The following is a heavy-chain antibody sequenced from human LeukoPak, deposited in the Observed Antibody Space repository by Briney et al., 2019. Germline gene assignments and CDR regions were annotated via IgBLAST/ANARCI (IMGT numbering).Heavy chain of an antibody. CDR2: INHSGST. D-gene: IGHD3-10*01. CDR3: ARDPYYYGSGSYFDY. Sequence: SETLSLTXTVSGGSISSGDYYWSWIRQPPGKGLEWIGEINHSGSTNYNPSLKSRVTISVDTSKNQFSLKLSSVTAADTAVYYCARDPYYYGSGSYFDYWGQGTLVTVSS. CDR1: GGSISSGDYY. V-gene: IGHV4-39*07. J-gene: IGHJ4*02.